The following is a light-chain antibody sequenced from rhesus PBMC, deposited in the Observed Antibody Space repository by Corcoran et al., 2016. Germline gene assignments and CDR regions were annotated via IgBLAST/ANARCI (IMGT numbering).Light chain of an antibody. CDR3: QHYYSIPFT. J-gene: IGKJ3*01. Sequence: DIQMTQSPSSLSASVGDRVTITCRASQGITNDLAWYQQKPGETPKLLIYEASSVQSGIPSRFSGSGSGTDFTLTISSLQPEDFATYYCQHYYSIPFTFGPGTKLDIK. V-gene: IGKV1-25*01. CDR1: QGITND. CDR2: EAS.